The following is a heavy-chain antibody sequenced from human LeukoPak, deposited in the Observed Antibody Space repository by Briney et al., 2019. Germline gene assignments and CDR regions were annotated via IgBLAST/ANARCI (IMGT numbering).Heavy chain of an antibody. J-gene: IGHJ6*02. CDR1: GYTFTSYG. Sequence: ASVTVSCKASGYTFTSYGISWVRQAPGQGLEWMGWINAYNGNTNYAQKLQGRVTMTTDTSTSTAYMELRSLRSDDTAVYYCARSGIAVAGTGYYGMDVWGQGTTVTVSS. V-gene: IGHV1-18*01. CDR2: INAYNGNT. D-gene: IGHD6-19*01. CDR3: ARSGIAVAGTGYYGMDV.